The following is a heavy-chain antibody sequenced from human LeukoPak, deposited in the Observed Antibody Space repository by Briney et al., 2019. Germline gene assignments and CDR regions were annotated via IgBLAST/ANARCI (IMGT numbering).Heavy chain of an antibody. Sequence: ASVKVSCKASGYIFTSYGISWVRQAPGQGLEWMGWISAYNGNTNYAQKLQGRVTMPTDTSTSTAYMELRSLRSDDTAVYYCAREDYGSGRRPFDYWGQGTLVTVSS. CDR2: ISAYNGNT. J-gene: IGHJ4*02. D-gene: IGHD3-10*01. CDR3: AREDYGSGRRPFDY. CDR1: GYIFTSYG. V-gene: IGHV1-18*01.